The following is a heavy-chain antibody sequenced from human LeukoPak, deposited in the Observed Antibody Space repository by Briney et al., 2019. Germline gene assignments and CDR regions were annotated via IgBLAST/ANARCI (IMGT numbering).Heavy chain of an antibody. CDR1: GFTFGSYA. CDR2: ISYDGSNK. CDR3: ARDEGRGVTSVIDY. V-gene: IGHV3-30*04. Sequence: GGSLRLSCAASGFTFGSYAMHRVRQAPGKGLEWVAVISYDGSNKYYADSVKGRFTISRDNSKNTLYLQMNSLRAEDTAVYYCARDEGRGVTSVIDYWGQGTLVTVSS. J-gene: IGHJ4*02. D-gene: IGHD3-10*01.